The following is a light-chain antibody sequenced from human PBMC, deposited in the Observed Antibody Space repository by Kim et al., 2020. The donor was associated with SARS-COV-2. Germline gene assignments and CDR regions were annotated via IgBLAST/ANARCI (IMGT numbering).Light chain of an antibody. V-gene: IGLV3-1*01. CDR1: KLGDKY. CDR2: QDS. J-gene: IGLJ1*01. Sequence: YELTQPPSVSVSPGQTASITCSGDKLGDKYASWYQQKSGQSPVLVIHQDSKRPSGIPERFSGSNSGNTATLTISGTQAMDEADYYCQAWDSSTAVFGTG. CDR3: QAWDSSTAV.